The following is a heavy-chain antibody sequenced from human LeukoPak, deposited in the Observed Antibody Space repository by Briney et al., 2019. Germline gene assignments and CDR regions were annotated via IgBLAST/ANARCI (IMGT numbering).Heavy chain of an antibody. D-gene: IGHD3-10*01. CDR3: ARNWEL. V-gene: IGHV1-2*02. Sequence: GASVNVSCKVSGYIFSTYYIQWVRQAPGGRLEWVGWINTDIGGTHSAPKFQGRVSMTTDTSISTAYLELSRLTSDDTAMYYCARNWELWGQGTLFTVSS. J-gene: IGHJ4*02. CDR2: INTDIGGT. CDR1: GYIFSTYY.